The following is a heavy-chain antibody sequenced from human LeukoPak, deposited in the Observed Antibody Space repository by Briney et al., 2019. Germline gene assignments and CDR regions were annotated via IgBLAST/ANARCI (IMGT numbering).Heavy chain of an antibody. CDR2: FYHGGST. D-gene: IGHD3-10*01. J-gene: IGHJ4*02. Sequence: SETLSLTCTVSGYSISTGYYWDWIRQPPGKGLEWIGTFYHGGSTYYNPSLKSRVTISVDTSKNQFSLNLTSVTAADTAVYYCARRSSYGNFDSWGQGTLVTVSS. V-gene: IGHV4-38-2*02. CDR3: ARRSSYGNFDS. CDR1: GYSISTGYY.